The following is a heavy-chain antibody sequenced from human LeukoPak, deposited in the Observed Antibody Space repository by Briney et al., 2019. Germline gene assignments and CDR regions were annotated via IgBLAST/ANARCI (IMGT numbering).Heavy chain of an antibody. J-gene: IGHJ4*02. CDR3: ARPYDILTGYYFDY. Sequence: GGSLRPSCAASGFTFDDYGMSWVRQAPGKGLEWVSGINWNGGSTGYADSVKGRFTISRDNAKNSLYLQMNSLRAEDTALYYCARPYDILTGYYFDYWGQGTLVTVSS. V-gene: IGHV3-20*04. D-gene: IGHD3-9*01. CDR1: GFTFDDYG. CDR2: INWNGGST.